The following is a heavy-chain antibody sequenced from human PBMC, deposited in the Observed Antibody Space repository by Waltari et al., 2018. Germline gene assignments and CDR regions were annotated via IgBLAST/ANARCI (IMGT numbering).Heavy chain of an antibody. CDR3: AKGPIWGSWYAAGGWFDP. CDR2: ISGSGGST. CDR1: GFTFSSYA. Sequence: EVQLLESGGGLVQPGGSLRLSCAASGFTFSSYAMSWVRQAPGKGLEWVSAISGSGGSTDYADAVKGRLTISRDNSKNTLYLQMNSLRAEDTAVYYCAKGPIWGSWYAAGGWFDPWGQGTLVTVSS. D-gene: IGHD6-13*01. J-gene: IGHJ5*02. V-gene: IGHV3-23*01.